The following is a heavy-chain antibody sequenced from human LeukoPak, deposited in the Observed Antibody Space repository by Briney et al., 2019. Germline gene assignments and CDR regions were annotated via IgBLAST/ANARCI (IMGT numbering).Heavy chain of an antibody. J-gene: IGHJ6*03. V-gene: IGHV4-59*01. CDR3: ARYEQQSSYLDYMDV. CDR1: GGSISSYY. D-gene: IGHD6-13*01. CDR2: IYYSGST. Sequence: PSETLSLTCTVSGGSISSYYWSWIRQPPGKGLKWIGYIYYSGSTNYNPSLKSRVTISVDTSKNQFSLKLSSVTAADTAVYYCARYEQQSSYLDYMDVWGKGTTVTVSS.